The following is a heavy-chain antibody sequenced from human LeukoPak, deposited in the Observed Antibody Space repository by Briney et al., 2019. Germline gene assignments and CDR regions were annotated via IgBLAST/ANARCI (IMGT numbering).Heavy chain of an antibody. CDR3: ARGGFGKLGMDV. V-gene: IGHV3-23*01. D-gene: IGHD3-10*01. Sequence: GGSLRLSCAASGFTFSSYAMSWVRHAPGKGLEWVSAISGSGGSTYYADSVKGRFTISRDNAKNSLYLQMNSLRAEDTAVYYCARGGFGKLGMDVWGQGTTVTVSS. CDR1: GFTFSSYA. CDR2: ISGSGGST. J-gene: IGHJ6*02.